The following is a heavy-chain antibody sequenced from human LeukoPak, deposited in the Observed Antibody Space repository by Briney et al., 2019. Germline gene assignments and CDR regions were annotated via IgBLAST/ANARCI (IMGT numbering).Heavy chain of an antibody. J-gene: IGHJ3*01. D-gene: IGHD3-22*01. CDR2: ISGYNGNR. Sequence: ASVKVSCKASGYTFTSYGITWVRQAPGQGHEWMGWISGYNGNRKSAQKVQDRVIMTTDTPTSTAYMELRSLRSDDTAVYYCARTPQRYYDSKVLDVWGQGTTVTVSS. CDR1: GYTFTSYG. CDR3: ARTPQRYYDSKVLDV. V-gene: IGHV1-18*01.